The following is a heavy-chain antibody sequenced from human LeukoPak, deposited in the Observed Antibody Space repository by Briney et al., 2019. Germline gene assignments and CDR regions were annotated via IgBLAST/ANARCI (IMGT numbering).Heavy chain of an antibody. D-gene: IGHD3-3*01. Sequence: GASVKVSCKASGYTFTGYYMHWVRQAPGQGLEWMGWINPNSGGTNYAQKFQGRVTMTRDTSISTAYVELSRLRSDDTAVYYCARAGLYDFWSGYEKQNAFDIWGQGTMVTVSS. CDR1: GYTFTGYY. CDR2: INPNSGGT. CDR3: ARAGLYDFWSGYEKQNAFDI. J-gene: IGHJ3*02. V-gene: IGHV1-2*02.